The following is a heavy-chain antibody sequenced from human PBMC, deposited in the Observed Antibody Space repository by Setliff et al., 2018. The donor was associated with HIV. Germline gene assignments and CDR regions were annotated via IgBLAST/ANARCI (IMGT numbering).Heavy chain of an antibody. CDR3: ARDAGYSGSAWNY. CDR2: IIPSLGTA. D-gene: IGHD5-12*01. Sequence: SVKVSCKSSGDTSTGYTITWVRQAPGQGLEWMGGIIPSLGTANYAQRFQGRVTFTADASTSTVYMELSSLRSEDTGMYYCARDAGYSGSAWNYWGQGTLVTVSS. J-gene: IGHJ4*02. CDR1: GDTSTGYT. V-gene: IGHV1-69*13.